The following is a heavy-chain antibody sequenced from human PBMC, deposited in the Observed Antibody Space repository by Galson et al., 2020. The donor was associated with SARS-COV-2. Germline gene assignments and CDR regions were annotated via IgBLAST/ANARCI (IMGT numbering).Heavy chain of an antibody. D-gene: IGHD1-26*01. V-gene: IGHV3-30*04. CDR1: GFTFSSYA. CDR3: ARDQGESAVSGVNPTSGSYYYYYGMDV. J-gene: IGHJ6*02. CDR2: ISYDGSNK. Sequence: GGSLRLSCAASGFTFSSYAMHWVRQAPGKGLEWVAVISYDGSNKYYADSVKGRFTISRDNSKNTLYLQMNSLRAEDTAVYYCARDQGESAVSGVNPTSGSYYYYYGMDVWGQGTTVTVSS.